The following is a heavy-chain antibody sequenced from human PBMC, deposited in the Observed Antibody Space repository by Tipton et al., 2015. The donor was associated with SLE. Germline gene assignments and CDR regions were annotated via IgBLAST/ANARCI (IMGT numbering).Heavy chain of an antibody. J-gene: IGHJ2*01. D-gene: IGHD1-7*01. CDR3: ARVGITGTTWDWYFDL. V-gene: IGHV4-59*01. Sequence: TLPLTCTVSGGSIGSYYWSWIRQPPGKGLEWIRYIYYSGSTKSNPSLKSRVTISVDTSKNQFSLKLSSVTAADTAVYYCARVGITGTTWDWYFDLWGRGTLVTVSS. CDR1: GGSIGSYY. CDR2: IYYSGST.